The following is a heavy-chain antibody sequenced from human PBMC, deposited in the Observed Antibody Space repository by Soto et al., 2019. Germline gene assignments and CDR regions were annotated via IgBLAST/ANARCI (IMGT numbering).Heavy chain of an antibody. CDR3: AKDLLRPGRAYGMDV. J-gene: IGHJ6*02. CDR1: GFTYSSYG. V-gene: IGHV3-30*18. CDR2: ISYDGSNK. Sequence: QVQLVESGGGVVQPGRSLRLSCAASGFTYSSYGMHWVRQAPGKWLEWVAVISYDGSNKYYADSVQGRFTISRDNSKNTLYLQMNSLRAEVTAVYYCAKDLLRPGRAYGMDVWGQGTTVTVSS.